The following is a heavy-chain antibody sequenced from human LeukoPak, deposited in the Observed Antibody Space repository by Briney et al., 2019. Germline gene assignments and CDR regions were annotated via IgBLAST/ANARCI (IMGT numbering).Heavy chain of an antibody. CDR3: ARVGDYGDYVGY. J-gene: IGHJ4*02. D-gene: IGHD4-17*01. CDR1: GFTFTDYW. Sequence: GGSLRLSCAASGFTFTDYWMSWVRQAPGKGLEWVANIKRDGSEKYYVDSVKGRFTISRDNAKNSLYLQMNSLRAEDTAVYYCARVGDYGDYVGYWGQGTLVTVSS. CDR2: IKRDGSEK. V-gene: IGHV3-7*01.